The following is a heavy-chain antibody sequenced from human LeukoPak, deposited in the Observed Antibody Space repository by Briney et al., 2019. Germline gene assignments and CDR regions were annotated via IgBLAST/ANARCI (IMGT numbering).Heavy chain of an antibody. J-gene: IGHJ3*02. CDR1: GFPLSSYA. Sequence: PGGSLRLSCAVSGFPLSSYAMSWVRQAPGKGLEWVSAISGSGGSTYYADSVKGRFTISRDNSKNTLYLQMNSLRAEDTAVYYCATTNLGIVVPAAILDAFDIWGQGTMVTVSS. D-gene: IGHD2-2*01. CDR3: ATTNLGIVVPAAILDAFDI. V-gene: IGHV3-23*01. CDR2: ISGSGGST.